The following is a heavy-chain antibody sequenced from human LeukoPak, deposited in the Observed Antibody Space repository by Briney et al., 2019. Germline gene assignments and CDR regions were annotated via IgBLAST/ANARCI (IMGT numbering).Heavy chain of an antibody. CDR2: ISGSGGST. CDR3: AKDMVRGVIQSAFDF. D-gene: IGHD3-10*01. Sequence: PGGFLRLSCAASGFTFSSYAMSWVRQAPGKGLEWVSTISGSGGSTHYADSVNGRFTISRDSSKNTLHLQMNSLRVEDTAVYYCAKDMVRGVIQSAFDFWGQGTLVTVSS. V-gene: IGHV3-23*01. CDR1: GFTFSSYA. J-gene: IGHJ4*02.